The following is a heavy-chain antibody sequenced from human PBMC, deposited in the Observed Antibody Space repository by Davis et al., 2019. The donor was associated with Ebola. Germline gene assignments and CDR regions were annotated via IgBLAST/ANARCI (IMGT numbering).Heavy chain of an antibody. J-gene: IGHJ4*02. V-gene: IGHV3-33*01. Sequence: GESLKISCAASGFTFSSYGMHWVRQAPGKGLEWVAVIWYDGSNKYYADSVKGRFTISRDNSKNTLYLQMNSLRAEDTAVYYCARGPYGRIDYWGQGTLVTVSS. CDR1: GFTFSSYG. D-gene: IGHD4-17*01. CDR2: IWYDGSNK. CDR3: ARGPYGRIDY.